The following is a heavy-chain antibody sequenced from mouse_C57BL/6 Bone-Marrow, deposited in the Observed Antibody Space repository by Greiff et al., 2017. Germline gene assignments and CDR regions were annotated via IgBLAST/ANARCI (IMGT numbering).Heavy chain of an antibody. CDR1: GYSFTGYF. D-gene: IGHD1-1*01. J-gene: IGHJ2*01. Sequence: VQLQQSGPELVKPGDSVKISCKASGYSFTGYFMNWVMQSHGKSLEWIGRINPYNGDTFYNQKFKGKATLTVDKSSSTAHMELRSLTSEDSAVYYCARSLITTVGAKDYFDNWGQGTTLTVSS. CDR3: ARSLITTVGAKDYFDN. V-gene: IGHV1-20*01. CDR2: INPYNGDT.